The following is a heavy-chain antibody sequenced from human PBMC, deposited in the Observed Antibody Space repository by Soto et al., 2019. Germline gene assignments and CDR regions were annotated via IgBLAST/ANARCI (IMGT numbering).Heavy chain of an antibody. CDR1: GGSISSGGYY. Sequence: QVQLQESGPGLVKPSQTLSLTCTVSGGSISSGGYYWSWIRQHPGKGLEWIGYIYYSGSTYYNPSLKSRVTKSVDTSKNQFSLKLSSVTAADTAVYYCARDKVVVAATTTSYYYYGMDVWGQGTTDTGFS. CDR3: ARDKVVVAATTTSYYYYGMDV. CDR2: IYYSGST. V-gene: IGHV4-31*03. D-gene: IGHD2-15*01. J-gene: IGHJ6*02.